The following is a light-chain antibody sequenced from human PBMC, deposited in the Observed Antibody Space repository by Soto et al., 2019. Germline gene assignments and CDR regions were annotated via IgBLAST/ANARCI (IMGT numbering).Light chain of an antibody. V-gene: IGKV1-17*03. CDR2: VAS. Sequence: DIQMTQSPSSMSASVGDRVTITCRASQGISNDLAWFQQKPGKVPQRLIYVASRLQSGVPSRFSGSGSGPEFTLTISSLQPEHFATYYSLQNNSYTLKFGQGTKVDI. CDR1: QGISND. J-gene: IGKJ1*01. CDR3: LQNNSYTLK.